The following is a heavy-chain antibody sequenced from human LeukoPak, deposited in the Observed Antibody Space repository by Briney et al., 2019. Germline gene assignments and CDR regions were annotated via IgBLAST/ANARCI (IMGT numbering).Heavy chain of an antibody. CDR1: GGSFSGYY. CDR3: ARDGRRSYYDSSGYPGMPYYFDY. D-gene: IGHD3-22*01. Sequence: SETLSLTCAVYGGSFSGYYWSWIRQPPGKGLEWIGEINHSGSTNYNPPLNSRVTISVDTSKNQSSLKLSSVTAADTAVYYCARDGRRSYYDSSGYPGMPYYFDYWGQGTLVTVSS. V-gene: IGHV4-34*01. J-gene: IGHJ4*02. CDR2: INHSGST.